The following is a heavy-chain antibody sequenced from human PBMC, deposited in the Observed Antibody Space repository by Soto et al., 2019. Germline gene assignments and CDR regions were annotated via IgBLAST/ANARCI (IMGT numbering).Heavy chain of an antibody. D-gene: IGHD3-22*01. CDR1: GGSISSSSYY. CDR2: IYYSGST. Sequence: SETLSLTCTVSGGSISSSSYYWGWIRQPPGKGLEWIGSIYYSGSTYYNPSLKSRVTISVDTSKNQFSLKLSSVTAADTAVYYCAGKDDSSGYYDYWGQGTLVTVSS. J-gene: IGHJ4*02. CDR3: AGKDDSSGYYDY. V-gene: IGHV4-39*01.